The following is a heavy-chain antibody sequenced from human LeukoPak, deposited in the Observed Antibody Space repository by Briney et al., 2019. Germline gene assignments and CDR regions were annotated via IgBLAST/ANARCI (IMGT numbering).Heavy chain of an antibody. J-gene: IGHJ4*02. V-gene: IGHV4-39*01. CDR2: IYDSGST. Sequence: PSETLFLTCTVSGGSISRSSSYWGWIRQPPGKGLEWIGSIYDSGSTYYNPSLRSRVTISVDTSKNQFSLKLSSVTAADTAVYYCARQYYDRSEGNYWGQGTLVTVSS. CDR1: GGSISRSSSY. CDR3: ARQYYDRSEGNY. D-gene: IGHD3-22*01.